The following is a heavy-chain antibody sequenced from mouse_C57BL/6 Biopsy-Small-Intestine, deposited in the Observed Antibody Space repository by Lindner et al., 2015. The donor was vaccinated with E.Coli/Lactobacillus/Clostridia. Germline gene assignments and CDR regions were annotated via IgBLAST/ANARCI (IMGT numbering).Heavy chain of an antibody. J-gene: IGHJ4*01. CDR3: ARPYYYAMDY. Sequence: VQLQESGGGLVKPGGSLKLSCVASGFTFSDYGMHWIRQAPEKGLEWIAYISSGSSTIYYSDTVKGRFTISRDNAENTLFLQMTSLRSEDTAIYYCARPYYYAMDYWGHGTSVTVSS. CDR1: GFTFSDYG. CDR2: ISSGSSTI. V-gene: IGHV5-17*01.